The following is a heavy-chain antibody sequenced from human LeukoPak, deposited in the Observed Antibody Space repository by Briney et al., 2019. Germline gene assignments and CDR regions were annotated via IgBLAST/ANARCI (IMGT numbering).Heavy chain of an antibody. D-gene: IGHD3-3*01. CDR1: GGTFSSYA. CDR2: IIPIFGTA. Sequence: ASVKVSCKASGGTFSSYAISWVRQAPGRGLEWMGGIIPIFGTANYAQKFQGRVTITTDESTSTAYMELSSLRSEDTAVYYCARDGRITIFGYYYYYYMDVWGKGTTVTVSS. CDR3: ARDGRITIFGYYYYYYMDV. V-gene: IGHV1-69*05. J-gene: IGHJ6*03.